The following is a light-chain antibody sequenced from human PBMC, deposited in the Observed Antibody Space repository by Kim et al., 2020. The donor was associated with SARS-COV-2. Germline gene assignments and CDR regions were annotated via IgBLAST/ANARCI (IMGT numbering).Light chain of an antibody. CDR2: SDS. Sequence: PGKTARMTCEGNNIESKTVHCYQRKPGQAPLLVIYSDSDRPSGIPERFSGSNSGNMATLTISRVEAGDEADYYCQVWDSSSDHPVFGGGTQLTVL. CDR3: QVWDSSSDHPV. CDR1: NIESKT. J-gene: IGLJ3*02. V-gene: IGLV3-21*04.